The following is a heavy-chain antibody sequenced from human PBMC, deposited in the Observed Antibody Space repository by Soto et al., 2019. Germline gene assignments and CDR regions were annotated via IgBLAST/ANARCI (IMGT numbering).Heavy chain of an antibody. J-gene: IGHJ4*02. Sequence: EVQLVESGGGLVQPGGSLRLSCAASGFTFSSHSMNWVRQAPGKGLEWVSHISSSSSTIYYAESVKGRFTISRDNAKNSLYLQMNSLRDEDTAVYYCTRAAFGQLWLTDHWGQGTLVTVAS. CDR3: TRAAFGQLWLTDH. CDR1: GFTFSSHS. CDR2: ISSSSSTI. D-gene: IGHD5-18*01. V-gene: IGHV3-48*02.